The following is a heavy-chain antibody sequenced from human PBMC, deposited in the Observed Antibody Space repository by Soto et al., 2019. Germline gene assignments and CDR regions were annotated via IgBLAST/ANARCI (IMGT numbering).Heavy chain of an antibody. CDR1: GFTFSSYG. CDR3: ARDHRYYYDSSGYYGYFDY. J-gene: IGHJ4*02. Sequence: QVQLVESGGGVVQPGRSLRLSCAASGFTFSSYGMHWVRQAPGKGLEWVAVIWYDGSNKYYADSVKGRFTISRDNSKKXLNXQMNSLRAEDTAVYYCARDHRYYYDSSGYYGYFDYWGQGTLVTVSS. V-gene: IGHV3-33*01. D-gene: IGHD3-22*01. CDR2: IWYDGSNK.